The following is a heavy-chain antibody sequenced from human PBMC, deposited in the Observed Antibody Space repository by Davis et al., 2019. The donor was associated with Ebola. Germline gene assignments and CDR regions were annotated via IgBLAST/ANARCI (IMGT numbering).Heavy chain of an antibody. D-gene: IGHD1-1*01. CDR1: GFTVSTNT. Sequence: PGGSLRLSCAASGFTVSTNTMDWVRQAPGKGLEWVAYISPIRSSSSTVYYADSVKGRFTISRDNARNSLYLQMNSLRDEDTALYYCARDHNWAFDSWGQGSLVTVSS. J-gene: IGHJ4*02. V-gene: IGHV3-48*02. CDR3: ARDHNWAFDS. CDR2: ISPIRSSSSTV.